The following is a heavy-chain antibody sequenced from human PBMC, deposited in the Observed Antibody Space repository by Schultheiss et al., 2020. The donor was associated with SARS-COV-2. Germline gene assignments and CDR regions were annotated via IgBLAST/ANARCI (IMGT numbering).Heavy chain of an antibody. CDR3: ARDPDSITIFGVELDV. CDR2: ISSSGSTI. J-gene: IGHJ6*02. Sequence: GGSLRLSCAASGFTFSSYEMNWVRQAPGKGLEWVSYISSSGSTIYYADSVKGRFTISRDNAKNSLYLQMNSLRAEDTAVYYCARDPDSITIFGVELDVWGQGTTVTVSS. D-gene: IGHD3-3*01. V-gene: IGHV3-48*03. CDR1: GFTFSSYE.